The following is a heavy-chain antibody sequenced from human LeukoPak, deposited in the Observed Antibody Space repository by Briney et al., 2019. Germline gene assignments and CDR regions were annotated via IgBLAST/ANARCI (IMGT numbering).Heavy chain of an antibody. V-gene: IGHV3-21*04. D-gene: IGHD6-6*01. J-gene: IGHJ4*02. CDR1: GFTFSSYN. Sequence: GGSLRLSCAASGFTFSSYNMNWVRQAPGKGLEWVSSISSTVSYIYYADSVKGRFTVSRDNAKNSLYLQMNSLRAEDTAVYYCAMIAARGFDYWGQGTLVTVSS. CDR2: ISSTVSYI. CDR3: AMIAARGFDY.